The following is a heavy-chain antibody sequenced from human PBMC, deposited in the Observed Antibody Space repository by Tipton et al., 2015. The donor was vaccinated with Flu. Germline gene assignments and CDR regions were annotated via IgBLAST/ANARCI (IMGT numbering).Heavy chain of an antibody. CDR3: ARGEKLRYFDWF. J-gene: IGHJ4*02. CDR1: GGSISSYY. CDR2: INHSGST. Sequence: AGLVKPSETLSLTCTVSGGSISSYYWSWIRQPAGKGLEWIGEINHSGSTNYNPSLKSRVTISVDTSKNQFSLKLSSVTAADTAVYYCARGEKLRYFDWFGGQGTLVTVSS. V-gene: IGHV4-34*01. D-gene: IGHD3-9*01.